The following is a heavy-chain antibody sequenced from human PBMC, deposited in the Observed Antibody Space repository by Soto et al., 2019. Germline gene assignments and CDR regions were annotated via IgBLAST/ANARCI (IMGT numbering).Heavy chain of an antibody. J-gene: IGHJ6*02. CDR1: GFTFSSYA. CDR3: AREVTTYCYCGMDV. Sequence: QVQLVESGGGVVQPGRSLRLSCAASGFTFSSYAMHWVRQAPGKGLEWVAVISYDGSNKYYADSVKGRFTISRDNSKNTLYLQMNSLRAEDTAVYSCAREVTTYCYCGMDVWGQGTTVTVSS. V-gene: IGHV3-30-3*01. CDR2: ISYDGSNK. D-gene: IGHD4-4*01.